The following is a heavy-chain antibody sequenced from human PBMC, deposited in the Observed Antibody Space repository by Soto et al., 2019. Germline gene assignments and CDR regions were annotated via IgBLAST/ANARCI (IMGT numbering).Heavy chain of an antibody. Sequence: XQTLSLTSVLSRDSVSSNIAAWNWIRQSPSRGMEWLGRTYYRSKWYNEYAVSVKSRVSIDSETTKNQVSLQLKSGTMEDTAVYYCAGILGASANWFDPWGQGTLVTVSS. CDR2: TYYRSKWYN. CDR1: RDSVSSNIAA. J-gene: IGHJ5*02. D-gene: IGHD1-26*01. CDR3: AGILGASANWFDP. V-gene: IGHV6-1*01.